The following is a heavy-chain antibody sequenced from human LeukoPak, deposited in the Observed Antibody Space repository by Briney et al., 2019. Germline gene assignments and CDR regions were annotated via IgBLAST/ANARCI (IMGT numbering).Heavy chain of an antibody. CDR3: ERSASGAFDY. Sequence: GGSLRLSCAASGFTLSSYALSWVRQAPGKGLEWVSAISGNGAGTYYADSVKGRFTISRDSSKNMLHLQMNSLRAEDTAVYYCERSASGAFDYWGQGTLVTVSS. J-gene: IGHJ4*02. CDR2: ISGNGAGT. CDR1: GFTLSSYA. V-gene: IGHV3-23*01. D-gene: IGHD2-15*01.